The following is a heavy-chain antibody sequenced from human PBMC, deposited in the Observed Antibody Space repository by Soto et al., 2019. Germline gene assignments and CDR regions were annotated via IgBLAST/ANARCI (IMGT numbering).Heavy chain of an antibody. J-gene: IGHJ4*02. Sequence: QVQLVQSGADVQRPGSSVRVSCKASGDTFNFYSSNWVRQAPGLGLQWMGRINHILSMSNYPPRFQGRVTMTADKSTSTAYMGLSSLRSEDTAMYYCATSYGSGYRAFDSWGQGALVTVSS. CDR1: GDTFNFYS. CDR2: INHILSMS. V-gene: IGHV1-69*02. D-gene: IGHD3-10*01. CDR3: ATSYGSGYRAFDS.